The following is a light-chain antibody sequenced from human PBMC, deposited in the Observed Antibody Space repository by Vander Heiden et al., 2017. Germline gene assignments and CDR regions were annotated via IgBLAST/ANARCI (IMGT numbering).Light chain of an antibody. CDR3: QQSYSTPCT. CDR1: QSISTY. V-gene: IGKV1-39*01. J-gene: IGKJ2*02. Sequence: DIQMTQSPSSSSASLGDRVTITCRASQSISTYLNWYQQKPGKAPKLLIHAASNLQSEVPSRFSGSGSGTDFTLTISSLQPEDFATYYCQQSYSTPCTFGQGTKLEIK. CDR2: AAS.